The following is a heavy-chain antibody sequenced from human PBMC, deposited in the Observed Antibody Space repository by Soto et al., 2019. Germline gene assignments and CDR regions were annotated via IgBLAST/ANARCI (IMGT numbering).Heavy chain of an antibody. CDR2: ILNDDRT. CDR3: ATGVNYRPILG. J-gene: IGHJ4*02. D-gene: IGHD3-16*01. CDR1: GFAVCSNH. V-gene: IGHV3-66*01. Sequence: EVQLVESGGGLVQPGGSLTLSCAASGFAVCSNHMTWVRLAPGKGLEWLSVILNDDRTFYADSVKGRFIISRDNSENTLYLHMNSLRDEDTAVYYCATGVNYRPILGWGQGTLVTVSS.